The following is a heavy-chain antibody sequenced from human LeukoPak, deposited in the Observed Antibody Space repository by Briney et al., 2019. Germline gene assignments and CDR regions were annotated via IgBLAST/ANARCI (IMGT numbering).Heavy chain of an antibody. Sequence: SVKVSCKASGGTFSSYAISWVRQAPGQGLEWMGGIIPIFGTANYAQKFQGRVTVTTDESTSTAYMELSSLRSEDTAVYYCARVLSRLAPDYYYMDVWGKGTTVTVSS. D-gene: IGHD3-9*01. V-gene: IGHV1-69*05. CDR1: GGTFSSYA. CDR3: ARVLSRLAPDYYYMDV. J-gene: IGHJ6*03. CDR2: IIPIFGTA.